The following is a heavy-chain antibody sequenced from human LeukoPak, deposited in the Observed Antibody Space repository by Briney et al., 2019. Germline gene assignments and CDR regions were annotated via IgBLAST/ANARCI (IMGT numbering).Heavy chain of an antibody. CDR2: IYYSGST. CDR1: GGSISSGDYY. J-gene: IGHJ4*02. Sequence: PSETLSLTCTVSGGSISSGDYYWSWIRQYPGKGLEWIGYIYYSGSTYYNPSLKSRVSISVDTSNSQFSLKLSSVTAADTAVYYCARDRAYSVSSGIDYWGQGTLVTVSS. D-gene: IGHD3-22*01. V-gene: IGHV4-31*03. CDR3: ARDRAYSVSSGIDY.